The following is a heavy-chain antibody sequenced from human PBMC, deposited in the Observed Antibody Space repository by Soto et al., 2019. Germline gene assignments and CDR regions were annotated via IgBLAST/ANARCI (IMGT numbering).Heavy chain of an antibody. J-gene: IGHJ4*02. CDR1: GDSFSTSNYY. V-gene: IGHV4-39*01. Sequence: QLHLQESGPGLVKPSETLSLTCTVSGDSFSTSNYYWGWIRQPPGKGLEWIGNIFYGGGTGVTYYNPSLKRLVIISVDTSKNQFSLKLRSITAADTAFYFCARRGGGDSLFDSWGQGKLVTVSS. CDR2: IFYGGGTGVT. CDR3: ARRGGGDSLFDS. D-gene: IGHD4-17*01.